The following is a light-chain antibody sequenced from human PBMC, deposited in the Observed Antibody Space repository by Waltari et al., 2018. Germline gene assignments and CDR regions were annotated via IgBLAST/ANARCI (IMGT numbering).Light chain of an antibody. V-gene: IGLV3-21*03. J-gene: IGLJ3*02. CDR1: NLGSKT. CDR3: QVCDTTPDLNWV. Sequence: SYVLTQTPSLSVAPGTTARITCGGDNLGSKTVHWYQERPGQAPVVVVFADNDRPSGIPERISVSNSGDTATLTISRVEAGDEADYYCQVCDTTPDLNWVFGGGTKLTVL. CDR2: ADN.